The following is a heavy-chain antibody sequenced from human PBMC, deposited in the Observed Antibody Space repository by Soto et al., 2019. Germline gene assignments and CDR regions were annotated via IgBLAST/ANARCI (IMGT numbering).Heavy chain of an antibody. CDR3: AKVLYGVVTYFAS. Sequence: EVQLLESGGGLVQPGGSLRLSCASSGFTFSSYGMTWVRRPPGKGLEWVSAISGSGAATYYADSVQGRFTISRDNSNNTLYLQMNSLRAEDTAVDSCAKVLYGVVTYFASWGQGTLVTVSS. CDR2: ISGSGAAT. D-gene: IGHD3-3*01. V-gene: IGHV3-23*01. CDR1: GFTFSSYG. J-gene: IGHJ4*02.